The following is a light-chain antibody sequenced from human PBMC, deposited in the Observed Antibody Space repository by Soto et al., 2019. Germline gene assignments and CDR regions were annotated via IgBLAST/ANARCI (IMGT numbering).Light chain of an antibody. J-gene: IGKJ1*01. V-gene: IGKV1D-8*01. CDR2: AAS. Sequence: PPSLSPSSRDQFTKTCQASQDISNYLNWYQQKPGKAPELLIYAASTLQSGVPSRFSGSGSGTDLTLTISRLQSEDFATYYCQQYYSSPPTFGQGTKVDIK. CDR3: QQYYSSPPT. CDR1: QDISNY.